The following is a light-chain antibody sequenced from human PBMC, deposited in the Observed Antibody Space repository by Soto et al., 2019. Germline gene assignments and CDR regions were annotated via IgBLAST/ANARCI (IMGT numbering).Light chain of an antibody. Sequence: DIVMTQSPDSLAVSLGESATINCKSSQSVLSSSNNKNSLAWYQQRPGQPPKLLIYWTSTRESGVPDRFSGSGSGTDFTLTISNLQAEDVAVYYCQQYYNTPWTFGQGTKVDIK. CDR1: QSVLSSSNNKNS. J-gene: IGKJ1*01. V-gene: IGKV4-1*01. CDR3: QQYYNTPWT. CDR2: WTS.